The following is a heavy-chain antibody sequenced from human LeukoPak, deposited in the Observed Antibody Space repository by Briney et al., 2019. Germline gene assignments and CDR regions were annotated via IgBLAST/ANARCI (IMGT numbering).Heavy chain of an antibody. D-gene: IGHD6-19*01. J-gene: IGHJ4*02. CDR3: ARAGYSSGWYMDDY. V-gene: IGHV3-7*01. Sequence: GGSLRLSCATFGFTFSSFWMSWAGQAPGKGREGGANIKQDGSEKYYVDSVKGRFTISRDNAKNSLYLQMNSLRAEDTAVYYCARAGYSSGWYMDDYWGQGTLVTVSS. CDR1: GFTFSSFW. CDR2: IKQDGSEK.